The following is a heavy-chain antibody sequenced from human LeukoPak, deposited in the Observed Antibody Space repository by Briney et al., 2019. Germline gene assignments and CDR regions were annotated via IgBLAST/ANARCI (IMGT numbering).Heavy chain of an antibody. CDR1: GGSIRSSSYY. CDR3: AGTYNWNDALDY. Sequence: LSLTCTVSGGSIRSSSYYWGWIRQPPGKGLEWVSYISSSSSYTNYADSVKGRFTISRDNAKNSLYLQMNSLRAEDTAVYYCAGTYNWNDALDYWGQGTLVTVFS. CDR2: ISSSSSYT. D-gene: IGHD1-20*01. V-gene: IGHV3-11*03. J-gene: IGHJ4*02.